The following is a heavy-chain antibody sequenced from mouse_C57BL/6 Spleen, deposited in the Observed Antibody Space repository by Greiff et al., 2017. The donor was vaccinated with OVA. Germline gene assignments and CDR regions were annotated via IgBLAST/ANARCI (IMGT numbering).Heavy chain of an antibody. CDR2: IDPSDSET. V-gene: IGHV1-52*01. CDR3: ARSGYGNSYYFDY. J-gene: IGHJ2*01. D-gene: IGHD2-1*01. CDR1: GYTFTSYW. Sequence: QVQLQQPGAELVRPGSSVKLSCKASGYTFTSYWMHWVKQRPIQGLEWIGNIDPSDSETHYNQKFKDKATLTVDKSSSTAYMQLSSLTSEDSAVYYCARSGYGNSYYFDYWGQGTTRTVSS.